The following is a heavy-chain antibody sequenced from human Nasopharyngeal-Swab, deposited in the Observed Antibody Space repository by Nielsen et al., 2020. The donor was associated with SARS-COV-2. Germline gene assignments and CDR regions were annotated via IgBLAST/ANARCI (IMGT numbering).Heavy chain of an antibody. J-gene: IGHJ3*02. CDR1: GYTFITFG. V-gene: IGHV1-18*01. D-gene: IGHD2-21*02. Sequence: ASVQVSCKASGYTFITFGITWVRQAPGQGLEWMGWISAYNGNTNYAQKFQDRVTMTTDTSTTTAYMELRGLKTDDTAVYYCARDNESGDCYAYDIWGQGTTVTVSS. CDR3: ARDNESGDCYAYDI. CDR2: ISAYNGNT.